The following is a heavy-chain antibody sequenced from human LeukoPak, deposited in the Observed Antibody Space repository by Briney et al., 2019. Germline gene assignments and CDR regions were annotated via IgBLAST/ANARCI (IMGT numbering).Heavy chain of an antibody. J-gene: IGHJ6*02. CDR2: IRYDGSNK. CDR1: GFTVSSNY. Sequence: GGSLRLSCAASGFTVSSNYMSWVRQAPGKGLEWVAFIRYDGSNKYYADSVKGRFTISRDNSKNTLYLQMNSLRAEDTAVYYCARELGYCSGGSCRSYYYYGMDVWGQGTTVTVSS. D-gene: IGHD2-15*01. V-gene: IGHV3-30*02. CDR3: ARELGYCSGGSCRSYYYYGMDV.